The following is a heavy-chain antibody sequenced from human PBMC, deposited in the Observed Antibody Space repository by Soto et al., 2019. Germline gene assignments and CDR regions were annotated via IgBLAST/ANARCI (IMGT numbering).Heavy chain of an antibody. CDR2: ISAYNGNT. J-gene: IGHJ6*02. D-gene: IGHD2-2*01. Sequence: ASVKVSWKASGYTFTSYGISWVRQAPGQGLEWMGWISAYNGNTNYAQKLQGRVTMTTDTSTSTAYMELRSLRSDDTAVYYCARDQIVVVPAAMTYGMDVWGQGTTVTVSS. CDR3: ARDQIVVVPAAMTYGMDV. V-gene: IGHV1-18*01. CDR1: GYTFTSYG.